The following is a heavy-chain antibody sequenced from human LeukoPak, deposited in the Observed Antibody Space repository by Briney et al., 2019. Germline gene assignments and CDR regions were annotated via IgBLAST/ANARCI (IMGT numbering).Heavy chain of an antibody. D-gene: IGHD5-18*01. J-gene: IGHJ3*02. CDR1: GFTFDDYT. Sequence: GGSLRLSCAASGFTFDDYTMHWVRQAPGQGLEWVSLISWDGGSTYYADSVKGRFTISRDNSKNSLYLQMNSLRTEDTALYYCAKDAAMATGAFDIWDQGTMVTVSS. CDR2: ISWDGGST. V-gene: IGHV3-43*01. CDR3: AKDAAMATGAFDI.